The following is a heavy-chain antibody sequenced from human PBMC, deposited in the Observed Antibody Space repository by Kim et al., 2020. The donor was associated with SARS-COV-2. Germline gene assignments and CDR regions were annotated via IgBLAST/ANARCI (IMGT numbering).Heavy chain of an antibody. D-gene: IGHD2-2*03. Sequence: GGSLRLSCTTSGFTFIGYAMSWVRQAPGKGLEWVSSIDGSDSTTYYVDSVKGRFTISRDDAKNTLYLQMRDMRADDTATYYCMKGGWGWIWGHWGRGTLVTVPS. CDR1: GFTFIGYA. V-gene: IGHV3-23*01. CDR3: MKGGWGWIWGH. J-gene: IGHJ1*01. CDR2: IDGSDSTT.